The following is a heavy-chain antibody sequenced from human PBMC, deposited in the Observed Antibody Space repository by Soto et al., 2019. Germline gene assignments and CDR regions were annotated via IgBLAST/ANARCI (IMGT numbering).Heavy chain of an antibody. CDR2: INPSGGST. J-gene: IGHJ3*02. CDR3: AREVVVTAIRRSGAFDI. CDR1: GYTFTSYY. Sequence: ASVKVSCKASGYTFTSYYMHWVRQAPGQGLEWMGIINPSGGSTSYAQKFQGRVTMTRDTSTSTVYMELSSLRSEDTAVYYCAREVVVTAIRRSGAFDIWGQGTMVTVS. V-gene: IGHV1-46*01. D-gene: IGHD2-21*02.